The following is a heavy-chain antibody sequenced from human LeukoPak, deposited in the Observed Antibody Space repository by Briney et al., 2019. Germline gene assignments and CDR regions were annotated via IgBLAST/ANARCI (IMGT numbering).Heavy chain of an antibody. CDR2: IYYSGGTNT. CDR3: ARDAYHIVPGDPRYYFYMDV. D-gene: IGHD2-21*01. J-gene: IGHJ6*03. V-gene: IGHV4-61*01. CDR1: GDSMSSTSYY. Sequence: ASETLSLTCTVSGDSMSSTSYYWGWIRQPPGKGLEWIGYIYYSGGTNTNYNPSLKSRVTISVDTSKNQFSLKLSSVTAADTAVYYCARDAYHIVPGDPRYYFYMDVWGKGTTVTVSS.